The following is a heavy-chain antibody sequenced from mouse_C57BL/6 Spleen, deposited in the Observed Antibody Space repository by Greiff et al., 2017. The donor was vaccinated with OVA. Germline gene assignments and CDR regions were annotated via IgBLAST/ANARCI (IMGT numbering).Heavy chain of an antibody. V-gene: IGHV3-6*01. CDR2: ISYDGSN. Sequence: EVKLMESGPGLVKPSQSLSLTCSVTGYSITSGYYWNWIRQFPGNKLEWMGYISYDGSNNYNPSLKNRISITRDTSKNQFFLKLNSVTTEDTATYYCARGGYYSNYGGDYWGQGTTLTVSS. CDR1: GYSITSGYY. J-gene: IGHJ2*01. CDR3: ARGGYYSNYGGDY. D-gene: IGHD2-5*01.